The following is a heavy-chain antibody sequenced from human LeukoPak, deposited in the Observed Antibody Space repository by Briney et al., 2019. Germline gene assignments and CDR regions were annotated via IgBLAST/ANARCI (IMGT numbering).Heavy chain of an antibody. CDR3: AKNSGPVYYYYGMDV. CDR2: ISYDGSNK. D-gene: IGHD3-10*01. Sequence: PGGSLRLSCAASGFTFSSYAMHWVRQAPGKGLEWVAVISYDGSNKYYADSVKGRFTISRDNSKNTLYLQMNSLRAEDTAVYYCAKNSGPVYYYYGMDVWGQGTTVTVSS. J-gene: IGHJ6*02. CDR1: GFTFSSYA. V-gene: IGHV3-30-3*02.